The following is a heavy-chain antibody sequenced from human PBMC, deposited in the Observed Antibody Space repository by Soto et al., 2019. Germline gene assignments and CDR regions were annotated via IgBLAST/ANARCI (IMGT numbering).Heavy chain of an antibody. V-gene: IGHV3-23*01. CDR1: GFTFNNYA. Sequence: VQLLESGGGLVQPGGSLRLSCAASGFTFNNYAMNWVRQAPGKGLEWVSAIRNSGGFTYSADSVNGRFTNSSDNSKITLHLQLDSLRAEDTALDYCAKEHVETKGPYVFDYWGQGALVTGSS. CDR3: AKEHVETKGPYVFDY. J-gene: IGHJ4*02. CDR2: IRNSGGFT. D-gene: IGHD3-16*01.